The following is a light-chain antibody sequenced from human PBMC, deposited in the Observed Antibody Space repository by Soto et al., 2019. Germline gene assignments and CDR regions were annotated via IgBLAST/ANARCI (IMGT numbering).Light chain of an antibody. J-gene: IGLJ1*01. CDR2: EVR. V-gene: IGLV2-14*01. CDR1: SSDVGGSNS. CDR3: VSYTSSSTLYV. Sequence: QSALTQPASVSGSPGQSITISCTGTSSDVGGSNSVSWYQQHSGKAPTLIIYEVRHRPSGVSNRFSGSKSGTTASLTISGLQAEDEADYYCVSYTSSSTLYVFGTGTKLTVL.